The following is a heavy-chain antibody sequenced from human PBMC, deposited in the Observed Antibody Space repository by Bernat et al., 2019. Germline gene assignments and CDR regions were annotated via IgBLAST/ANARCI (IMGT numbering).Heavy chain of an antibody. CDR3: TTGERSYGVFDY. V-gene: IGHV3-15*07. Sequence: EVQLVESGGGLAEPGGSLRLSCAASGFSFSTAWMNWVRQAPGKGLEWVGRIKSKTDGGATDYAAPVKGRFTISRDDSKNTLYLQMNSPKTEDTAVYYCTTGERSYGVFDYWGQGSLVTVSS. CDR1: GFSFSTAW. J-gene: IGHJ4*02. CDR2: IKSKTDGGAT. D-gene: IGHD5-18*01.